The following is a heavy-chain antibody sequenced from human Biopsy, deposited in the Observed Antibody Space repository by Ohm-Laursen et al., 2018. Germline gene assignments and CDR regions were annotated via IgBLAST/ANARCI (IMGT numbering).Heavy chain of an antibody. V-gene: IGHV1-46*01. CDR2: INPSGSTT. CDR3: ARNTGWYGDLYYFDY. Sequence: AALVKVSCNASGYSFTSYYMHWVRQAPGQGLEWMGMINPSGSTTSYPQIFQGRVTMTRDTSKSTVYMELSSLRSADTAVYFCARNTGWYGDLYYFDYWGQGTLVTVSS. J-gene: IGHJ4*02. CDR1: GYSFTSYY. D-gene: IGHD6-19*01.